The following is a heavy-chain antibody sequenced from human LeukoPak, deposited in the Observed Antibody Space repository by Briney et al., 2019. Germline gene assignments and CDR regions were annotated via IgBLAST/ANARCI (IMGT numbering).Heavy chain of an antibody. CDR1: GFTFSSYA. V-gene: IGHV3-30-3*01. D-gene: IGHD5-18*01. CDR3: ARVGVDTAMVDNWFDP. J-gene: IGHJ5*02. Sequence: GSLRLSCAASGFTFSSYAMHWVRQAPGKGLEWVAVLSYDGSNKYYADSVKGRFTISRDNSKNTLYLQMNSLRAEDTAVYYCARVGVDTAMVDNWFDPWGQGTLVTVSS. CDR2: LSYDGSNK.